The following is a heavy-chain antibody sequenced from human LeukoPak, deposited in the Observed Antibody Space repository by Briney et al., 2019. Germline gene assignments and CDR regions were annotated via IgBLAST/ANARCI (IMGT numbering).Heavy chain of an antibody. CDR3: AKKYSTGLDP. CDR2: ISSSSSDI. V-gene: IGHV3-21*01. D-gene: IGHD1-26*01. Sequence: GGSLRLSCAASGFTFSSSTMNWVRQAPGKGLEGVSSISSSSSDIYYADSLKGRFTISRDNAKNSLYLQMTSLRAEDTAVYYCAKKYSTGLDPWGQGTLVTVSS. J-gene: IGHJ5*02. CDR1: GFTFSSST.